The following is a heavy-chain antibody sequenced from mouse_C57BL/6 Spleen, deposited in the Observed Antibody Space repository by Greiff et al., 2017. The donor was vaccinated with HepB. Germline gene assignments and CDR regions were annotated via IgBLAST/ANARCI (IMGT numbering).Heavy chain of an antibody. CDR2: IDPENGDT. Sequence: EVNVVESGAELVRPGASVKLSCTASGFNIKDDYMHWVKQRPEQGLEWIGWIDPENGDTEYASKFQGKATITADTSSNTAYLQLSSLTSEDTAVYYCTEGVDYWGQGTTLTVSS. CDR1: GFNIKDDY. V-gene: IGHV14-4*01. J-gene: IGHJ2*01. CDR3: TEGVDY.